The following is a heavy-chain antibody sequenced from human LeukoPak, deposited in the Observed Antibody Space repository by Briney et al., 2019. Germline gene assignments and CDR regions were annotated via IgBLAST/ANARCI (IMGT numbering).Heavy chain of an antibody. D-gene: IGHD5-24*01. V-gene: IGHV4-59*01. CDR2: IYYSGST. J-gene: IGHJ4*02. CDR3: ARGTPRRRDGYQSRFDY. Sequence: PSKTLSLTCTVSGGSISSYYWSWIRQPPGMGLEWIGYIYYSGSTNYNPSLKSRVTISVDTSKNQFSLKLSSVTAADTAVYYCARGTPRRRDGYQSRFDYWGQGTLVTVSS. CDR1: GGSISSYY.